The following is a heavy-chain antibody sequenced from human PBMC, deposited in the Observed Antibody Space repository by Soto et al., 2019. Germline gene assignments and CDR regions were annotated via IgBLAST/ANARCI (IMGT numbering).Heavy chain of an antibody. CDR1: GYTFTVFG. CDR2: ANPKNGDT. Sequence: QVQLVQSGIEVKLPGASVRVSCQASGYTFTVFGITWVRQVPGQVLEWMGWANPKNGDTIYGQKFQGRVTVTTDTSTNIAYMELRTLRSDDTAVYYCAREYCSGGSCYGPDYWGQGTLVTVSS. J-gene: IGHJ4*02. V-gene: IGHV1-18*01. CDR3: AREYCSGGSCYGPDY. D-gene: IGHD2-15*01.